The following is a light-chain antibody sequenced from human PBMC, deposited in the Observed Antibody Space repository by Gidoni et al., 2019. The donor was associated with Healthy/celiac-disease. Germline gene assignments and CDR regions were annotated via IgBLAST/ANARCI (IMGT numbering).Light chain of an antibody. Sequence: EIVLTPSPGTLSLSPGERATLSCRASQSVSSSYLAWYQQKPGQAPRLLIYGASSRATGIPDRFSGSGSGTDFTLTISRLEPEDFAVYYCQQYGSSSFTFGPGTKVEIK. CDR2: GAS. V-gene: IGKV3-20*01. CDR1: QSVSSSY. CDR3: QQYGSSSFT. J-gene: IGKJ3*01.